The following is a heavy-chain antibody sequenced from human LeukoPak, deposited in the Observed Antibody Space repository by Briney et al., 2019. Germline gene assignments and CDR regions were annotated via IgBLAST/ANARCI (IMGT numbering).Heavy chain of an antibody. CDR2: IYHSGST. D-gene: IGHD2-2*02. V-gene: IGHV4-38-2*02. CDR1: GYSISSGYY. CDR3: ARTHCSSTSCYTPVVETVGFDP. J-gene: IGHJ5*02. Sequence: SETLSLTCTVSGYSISSGYYWGWIWQPPGKGLEWIGSIYHSGSTYYNPSLKSRVTISVDTSKNQFSLKLSSVTAADTAVYYCARTHCSSTSCYTPVVETVGFDPWGQGTLVTVSS.